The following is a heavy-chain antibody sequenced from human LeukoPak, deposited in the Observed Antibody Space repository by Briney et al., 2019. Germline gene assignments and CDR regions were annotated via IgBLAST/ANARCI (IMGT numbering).Heavy chain of an antibody. CDR2: IWYDGSNK. Sequence: PGRSLRLSCAASGFTFSNYAIHWVRQAPGKELEWVSVIWYDGSNKYYADSVKGRFTISRDNSKNTLYLQMNSLKVEYTAVYYCARDDSSLAPFDYWGGGTLVTVSS. J-gene: IGHJ4*02. CDR3: ARDDSSLAPFDY. V-gene: IGHV3-33*01. D-gene: IGHD4-11*01. CDR1: GFTFSNYA.